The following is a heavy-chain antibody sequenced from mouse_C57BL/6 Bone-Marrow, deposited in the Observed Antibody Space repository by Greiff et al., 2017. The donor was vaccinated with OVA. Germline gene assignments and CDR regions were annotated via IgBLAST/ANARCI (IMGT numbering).Heavy chain of an antibody. CDR1: GFTFSDYY. Sequence: EVHLVESEGGLVQPGSSMKLSCTASGFTFSDYYMAWVRQVPEKGLEWVANINYDGSSTYYLDSLKSRFIISRDNAKNILYLQMSSLKSEDTATYYCARDDWEGYAMDYWGQGTSVTVSS. D-gene: IGHD4-1*01. J-gene: IGHJ4*01. V-gene: IGHV5-16*01. CDR2: INYDGSST. CDR3: ARDDWEGYAMDY.